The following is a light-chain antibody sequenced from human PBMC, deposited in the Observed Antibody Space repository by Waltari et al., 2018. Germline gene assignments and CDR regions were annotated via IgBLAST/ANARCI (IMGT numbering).Light chain of an antibody. CDR3: CSYAGSYTWV. Sequence: QSALTQPASVSGSPGQSITISCTGTSSDVGNYNLVSWYQQYPGKAPKVMIYDDNRRPSGVSDRFSGSKSGNTPSLTISGVQAEDEADYYCCSYAGSYTWVFGGGTKLTVL. CDR2: DDN. J-gene: IGLJ3*02. CDR1: SSDVGNYNL. V-gene: IGLV2-23*01.